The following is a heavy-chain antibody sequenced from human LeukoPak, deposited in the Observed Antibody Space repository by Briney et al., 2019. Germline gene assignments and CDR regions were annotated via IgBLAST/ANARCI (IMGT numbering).Heavy chain of an antibody. D-gene: IGHD5-12*01. J-gene: IGHJ4*02. V-gene: IGHV3-7*01. CDR3: ARAGGYASSWAY. Sequence: PGGSLRLSCAASGFAFSSYWMSWVRQAPGKGLEWVANIKQDGSEKNYVDSVKGRFTISRDNAKNSLDLQMNSLRGEDTAVYSCARAGGYASSWAYWGQGTLVTVSS. CDR2: IKQDGSEK. CDR1: GFAFSSYW.